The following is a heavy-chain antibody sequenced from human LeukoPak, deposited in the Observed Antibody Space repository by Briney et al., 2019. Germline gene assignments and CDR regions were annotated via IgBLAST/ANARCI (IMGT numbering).Heavy chain of an antibody. D-gene: IGHD3-3*01. J-gene: IGHJ4*02. V-gene: IGHV3-30*02. CDR3: AKGPEEYYDFWSGLSGYFDY. CDR1: GFTFSSYG. Sequence: GGSLRLSCAASGFTFSSYGMHWVRQAPGKGLEWVAFIRYDGSNKYYADSVKGRFTISRDNSKNTLYLQMNSLRAEDTAVYYCAKGPEEYYDFWSGLSGYFDYWGQGTLVTVSS. CDR2: IRYDGSNK.